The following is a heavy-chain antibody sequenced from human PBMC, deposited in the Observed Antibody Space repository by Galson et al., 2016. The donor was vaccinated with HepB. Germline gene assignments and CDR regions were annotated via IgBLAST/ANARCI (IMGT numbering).Heavy chain of an antibody. V-gene: IGHV1-18*01. J-gene: IGHJ3*02. CDR1: GYMFTSYG. CDR3: ERDQYYEILTGYRRAQTSDI. Sequence: SVKVSCKASGYMFTSYGISWVRQAPGQGLEWMGWISVFTGDTHYPQKSQGRDTMTTDTSTKTPYMELRSLRSDDTAVYYCERDQYYEILTGYRRAQTSDIWGQGTLVTVSS. CDR2: ISVFTGDT. D-gene: IGHD3-9*01.